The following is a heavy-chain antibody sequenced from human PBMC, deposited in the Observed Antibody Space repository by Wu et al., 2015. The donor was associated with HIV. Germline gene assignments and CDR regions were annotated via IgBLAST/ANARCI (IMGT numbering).Heavy chain of an antibody. CDR2: INHSGST. CDR3: ARGDPSELNPFDY. J-gene: IGHJ4*02. CDR1: GGSFSGYY. V-gene: IGHV4-34*01. Sequence: QVQLLQWGAGLLKPSETLSLTCAVYGGSFSGYYWSWIRQPPGKGLEWIGEINHSGSTNYNPSLKSRVTISVDTSKNQFSLKLSSVTAADTAVYYCARGDPSELNPFDYWGQGTLVTVSS. D-gene: IGHD1-26*01.